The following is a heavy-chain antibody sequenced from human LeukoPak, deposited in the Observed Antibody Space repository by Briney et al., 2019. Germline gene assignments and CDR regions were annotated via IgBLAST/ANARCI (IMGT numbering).Heavy chain of an antibody. D-gene: IGHD6-13*01. CDR3: TTDIGSSWYSVVYYYYGMDV. CDR2: ISGSGGST. Sequence: SGGSLRLSCAASGFTFSSYAMSWVRQAPGKGLEWVSAISGSGGSTYYADSVKGRFTISRDNSKNTLYLQMNSLRAEDTAVYYCTTDIGSSWYSVVYYYYGMDVWGQGTTVTVSS. J-gene: IGHJ6*02. CDR1: GFTFSSYA. V-gene: IGHV3-23*01.